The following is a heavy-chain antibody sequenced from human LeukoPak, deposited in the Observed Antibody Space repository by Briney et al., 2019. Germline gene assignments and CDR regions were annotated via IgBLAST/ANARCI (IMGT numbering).Heavy chain of an antibody. Sequence: GASVKVSCKASGGTLSSYAISWVRQAPGQGLEWMGGIIPIFGTANYAQKFQGRVTITADESTSTAYMELSSLRSEDTAVYYCARVTAGGLRYFDWPREWGQGTLVTVSS. CDR1: GGTLSSYA. CDR2: IIPIFGTA. CDR3: ARVTAGGLRYFDWPRE. D-gene: IGHD3-9*01. V-gene: IGHV1-69*13. J-gene: IGHJ4*02.